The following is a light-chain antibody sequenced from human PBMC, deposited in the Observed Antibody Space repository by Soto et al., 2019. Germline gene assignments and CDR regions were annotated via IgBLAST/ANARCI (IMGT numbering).Light chain of an antibody. CDR1: GSDVGGYDY. J-gene: IGLJ1*01. Sequence: QSALTQPASVSGSPGQSITISCTGTGSDVGGYDYVSWYQHHPGKAPKVMIYEVTKRPSGVSNRCSGSESGKTASLTISGLVAEDEADYYCSSYTSSSTYVVGTGTKVTVL. V-gene: IGLV2-14*01. CDR2: EVT. CDR3: SSYTSSSTYV.